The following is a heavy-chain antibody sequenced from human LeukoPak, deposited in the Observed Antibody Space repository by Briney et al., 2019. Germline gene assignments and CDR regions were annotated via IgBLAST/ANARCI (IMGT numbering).Heavy chain of an antibody. V-gene: IGHV4-38-2*02. CDR1: GYSISSGYY. D-gene: IGHD3-9*01. CDR2: IYHSGST. J-gene: IGHJ4*02. Sequence: SETLSLTCTVSGYSISSGYYWGWIRQPPGKGLEWIGSIYHSGSTYYNPSLKSRVTISVDTSKNQFSLKLSSVTAADTAVYYCARDLGYYDILTGYVGVFDYWGQGTLVTVSS. CDR3: ARDLGYYDILTGYVGVFDY.